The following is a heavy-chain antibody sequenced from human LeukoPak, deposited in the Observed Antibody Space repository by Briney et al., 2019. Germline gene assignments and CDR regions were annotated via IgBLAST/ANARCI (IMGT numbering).Heavy chain of an antibody. D-gene: IGHD3-22*01. CDR1: GYTFTSYY. CDR3: ARGLTTMMTYFDI. J-gene: IGHJ3*02. CDR2: IIPIFGTT. Sequence: SVKVSCKASGYTFTSYYIFWVRQAPGQGPEYMGGIIPIFGTTNYAQKFQGRLTITADSSTSTAYMELSSLRSEDTAVYYCARGLTTMMTYFDIWGQGTMVTVSS. V-gene: IGHV1-69*06.